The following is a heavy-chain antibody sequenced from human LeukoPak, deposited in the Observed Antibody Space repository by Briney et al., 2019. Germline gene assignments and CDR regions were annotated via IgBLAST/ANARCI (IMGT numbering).Heavy chain of an antibody. V-gene: IGHV3-48*03. J-gene: IGHJ6*03. CDR2: ISSSGSTI. D-gene: IGHD1-26*01. CDR1: GFTFSSYE. Sequence: GGSLRLSCAASGFTFSSYEMNWVRQAPGKGLEWVSYISSSGSTIYYADSVKGRFTISRDNAKNSLYLQMNSLRAEDTAVYYCARDQTKWEPLRRRDYYYMDVWGKGTTVTVSS. CDR3: ARDQTKWEPLRRRDYYYMDV.